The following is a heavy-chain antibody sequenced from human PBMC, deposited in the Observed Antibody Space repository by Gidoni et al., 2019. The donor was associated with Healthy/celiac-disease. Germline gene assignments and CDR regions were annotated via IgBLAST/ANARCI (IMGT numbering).Heavy chain of an antibody. J-gene: IGHJ3*02. D-gene: IGHD4-17*01. CDR3: ARDLPIYGDYDRVAFDI. CDR1: GFTFRSYR. CDR2: ISSSSSYI. V-gene: IGHV3-21*01. Sequence: EVQLVESGGGLVTPGGSLRPSCAASGFTFRSYRMNWVRQAPGKGLEWVSSISSSSSYIYYADSVKGRFTISRDNAKNSLYLQMNSLRAEDTAVYYCARDLPIYGDYDRVAFDIWGQGTMVTVSS.